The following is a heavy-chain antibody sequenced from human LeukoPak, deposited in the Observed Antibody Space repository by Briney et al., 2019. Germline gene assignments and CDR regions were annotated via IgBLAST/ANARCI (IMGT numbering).Heavy chain of an antibody. CDR3: ARQVTAAAGTNWFDP. CDR2: LYYSGSI. CDR1: GGTISSSY. J-gene: IGHJ5*02. D-gene: IGHD6-13*01. Sequence: PAETLSLTCTVSGGTISSSYWSWIRQTPGKGLEWSGYLYYSGSIQYNPSLKSRVNISVDTSKNQFSLKLSSVTAADTAVYYCARQVTAAAGTNWFDPWGQGNLVTVSS. V-gene: IGHV4-59*08.